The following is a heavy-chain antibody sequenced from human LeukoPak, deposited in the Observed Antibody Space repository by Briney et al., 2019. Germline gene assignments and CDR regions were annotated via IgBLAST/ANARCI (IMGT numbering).Heavy chain of an antibody. J-gene: IGHJ4*02. D-gene: IGHD3-9*01. V-gene: IGHV2-5*02. Sequence: SGPTLVNPTQTLTLTCTFSGFSLSTSGVGVGWIRQPPGKALEWLALIYWDDDKRYSPSLKSRLTITKDTSKNQVVLTMTNMDPVDTATYYCALAADYDILTGYYNVLAFDYWGQGTLVTVSS. CDR3: ALAADYDILTGYYNVLAFDY. CDR2: IYWDDDK. CDR1: GFSLSTSGVG.